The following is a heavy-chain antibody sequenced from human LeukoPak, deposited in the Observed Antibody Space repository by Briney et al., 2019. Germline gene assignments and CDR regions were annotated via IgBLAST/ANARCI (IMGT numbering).Heavy chain of an antibody. D-gene: IGHD3-9*01. J-gene: IGHJ6*03. Sequence: ASVKVSCKASGYTFTGYYMHWVRQAPGQGLEWMGGIIPIFGTANYAQKFQGRVTITADESTSTAYMELSSLRSEDTAVYYCARGRDILTGYSDYYYMDVWGKGTTVTVSS. CDR2: IIPIFGTA. V-gene: IGHV1-69*13. CDR3: ARGRDILTGYSDYYYMDV. CDR1: GYTFTGYY.